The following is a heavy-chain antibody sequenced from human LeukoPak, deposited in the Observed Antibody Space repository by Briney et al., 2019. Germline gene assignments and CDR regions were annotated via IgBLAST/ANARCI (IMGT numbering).Heavy chain of an antibody. Sequence: PGGSLRLSCAASGFTFSSYWMHWVRQAPGKGLVWVSRIKTDGSFTSYADSVKGRFTISRDNAKNTVYLQMNSLRPEDTAVYYCVRVGSADYWGQGTLVTVSS. CDR2: IKTDGSFT. V-gene: IGHV3-74*01. J-gene: IGHJ4*02. CDR1: GFTFSSYW. CDR3: VRVGSADY. D-gene: IGHD3-10*01.